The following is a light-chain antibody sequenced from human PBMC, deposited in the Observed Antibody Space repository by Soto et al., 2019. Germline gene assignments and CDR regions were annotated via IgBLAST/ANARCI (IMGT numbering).Light chain of an antibody. J-gene: IGKJ1*01. CDR3: KQYGSSTWT. CDR2: GAY. Sequence: ELELTQSPCTLSLSPGDGATLSCRASQSVSSSYVAWYQQKPSQAHRLLIYGAYSRATGIEDRCSGSGSGTDFTLTISRLEPEEFAVYYCKQYGSSTWTVGQGTKVDI. CDR1: QSVSSSY. V-gene: IGKV3-20*01.